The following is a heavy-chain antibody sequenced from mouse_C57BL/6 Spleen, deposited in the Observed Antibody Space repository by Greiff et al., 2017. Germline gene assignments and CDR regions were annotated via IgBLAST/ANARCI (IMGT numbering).Heavy chain of an antibody. CDR1: GYAFTNYL. Sequence: QVQLQQSGAELVRPGTSVKVSCKASGYAFTNYLIEWVKQRPGQGLEWIGVINPGSGGTNYNEKFKGKATLTADKSSSTAYMQLSSLTSEDSAVYCCARALNWEGYFDYWGQGTTLTVSS. V-gene: IGHV1-54*01. CDR2: INPGSGGT. CDR3: ARALNWEGYFDY. J-gene: IGHJ2*01. D-gene: IGHD4-1*01.